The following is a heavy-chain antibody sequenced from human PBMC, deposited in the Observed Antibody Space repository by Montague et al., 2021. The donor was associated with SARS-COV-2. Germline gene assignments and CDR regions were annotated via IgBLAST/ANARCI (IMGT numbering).Heavy chain of an antibody. V-gene: IGHV4-59*13. CDR1: GGSISSYY. Sequence: SETLSLTCTVSGGSISSYYWSWIRQPPGKGLEWIGHIYYSGSTNYNPSLKSRVTISVDTSKNQFSLKLSSVTAADTAVYYCARVPYSSSGFFYYYYGIDVWGQGTTVTGSS. J-gene: IGHJ6*02. CDR3: ARVPYSSSGFFYYYYGIDV. CDR2: IYYSGST. D-gene: IGHD6-6*01.